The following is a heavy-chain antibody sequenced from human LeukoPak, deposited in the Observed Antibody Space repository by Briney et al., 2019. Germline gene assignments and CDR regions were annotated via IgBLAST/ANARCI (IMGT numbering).Heavy chain of an antibody. CDR2: ISGSSSYI. CDR1: GFTFSSYG. D-gene: IGHD3-22*01. CDR3: ARHVVAVGFDY. J-gene: IGHJ4*02. V-gene: IGHV3-21*01. Sequence: PGGTLRLSCAASGFTFSSYGMSWVRQAPGKGLEWVSAISGSSSYIYYADSVKGRFTISRDNAKNSLYLQMNSLRAEDTAVYYCARHVVAVGFDYWGQGTLVTVSS.